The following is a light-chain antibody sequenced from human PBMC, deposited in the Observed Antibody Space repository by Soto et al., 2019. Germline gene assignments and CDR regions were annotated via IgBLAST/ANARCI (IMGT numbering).Light chain of an antibody. CDR3: QHRSSWPLT. Sequence: EIVLTQSPATLSLSPGERATLSCRASQSVGSYSAWYQQKPGQAPRLLISDASNRATGVPARFSGSGSGTDFTLTISSLEPEDFAVYYCQHRSSWPLTFGGGTKVEIK. J-gene: IGKJ4*01. CDR2: DAS. CDR1: QSVGSY. V-gene: IGKV3-11*01.